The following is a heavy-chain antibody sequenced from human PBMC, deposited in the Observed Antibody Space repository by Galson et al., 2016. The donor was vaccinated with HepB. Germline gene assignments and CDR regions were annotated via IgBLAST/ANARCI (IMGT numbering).Heavy chain of an antibody. J-gene: IGHJ4*02. V-gene: IGHV4-39*01. CDR2: IYSSGNT. CDR3: AAFAAYYHSGNSNFDS. Sequence: SETLSLTCSASGDSVTSSSYYWGWIRQAPGKGLDWIGSIYSSGNTYYNPSLESRVTISVDTSKNQFFLIVTSVTAADTAVYYFAAFAAYYHSGNSNFDSWGQGTLVTVSS. CDR1: GDSVTSSSYY. D-gene: IGHD3-10*01.